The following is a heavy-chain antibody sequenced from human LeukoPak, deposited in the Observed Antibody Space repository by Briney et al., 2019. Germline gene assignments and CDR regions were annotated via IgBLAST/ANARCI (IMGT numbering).Heavy chain of an antibody. CDR2: INPSGGST. CDR1: GYTFTSYY. V-gene: IGHV1-46*01. Sequence: ASVKVSCKASGYTFTSYYMHWVRQAPEQGLEWMGIINPSGGSTSYAQKFQGRVTMTRDTSTSTVYMELSSLRPEDTAVYYRARDFGEMVPLYWGQGTLVTVSS. CDR3: ARDFGEMVPLY. J-gene: IGHJ4*02. D-gene: IGHD3-16*01.